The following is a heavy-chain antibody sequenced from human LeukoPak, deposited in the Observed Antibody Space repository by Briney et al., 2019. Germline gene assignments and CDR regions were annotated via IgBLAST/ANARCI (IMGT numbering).Heavy chain of an antibody. J-gene: IGHJ4*02. V-gene: IGHV4-61*02. Sequence: SETLSLTCTVSGGSISSGSYYWSWIRQPAGKGLEWIGRIYTSGSTNYNPSLKSRVTISVDTSKNQFSLKLSSVTAADTAVYYCARHVISSSTRLDYWGQGTLVTVSS. D-gene: IGHD6-6*01. CDR1: GGSISSGSYY. CDR3: ARHVISSSTRLDY. CDR2: IYTSGST.